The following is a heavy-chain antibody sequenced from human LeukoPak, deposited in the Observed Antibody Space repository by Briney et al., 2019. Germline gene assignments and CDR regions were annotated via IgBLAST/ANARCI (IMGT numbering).Heavy chain of an antibody. CDR1: GFTFSTFA. CDR3: AKDPGDY. V-gene: IGHV3-23*01. CDR2: IFPSGGEI. J-gene: IGHJ4*02. Sequence: GGSLRLSCAASGFTFSTFAMIWVRQPPGKGLEWVSSIFPSGGEIHYADSVKGRFTISRDNSKNTLYLQMNSLRAEDTAVYYCAKDPGDYWGQGTLVTVSS.